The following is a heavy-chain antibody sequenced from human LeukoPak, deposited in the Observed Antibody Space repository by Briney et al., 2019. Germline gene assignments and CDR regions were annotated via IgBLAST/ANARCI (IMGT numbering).Heavy chain of an antibody. D-gene: IGHD4-11*01. V-gene: IGHV3-74*01. CDR1: GFTFSSYW. CDR3: ARDGDDYSLDY. CDR2: INTDGSST. Sequence: GGSLRLSCAASGFTFSSYWMHWVRQAPGKGLVWVSRINTDGSSTSYADSVKGRFTISRDNAKNTLYLQMNSLRAEDTAVYYCARDGDDYSLDYWGQGTLVTVSS. J-gene: IGHJ4*02.